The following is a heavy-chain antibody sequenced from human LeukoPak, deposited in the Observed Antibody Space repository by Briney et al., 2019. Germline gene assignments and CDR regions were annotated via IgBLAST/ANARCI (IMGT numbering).Heavy chain of an antibody. CDR1: GFSLSTSGVG. D-gene: IGHD5-18*01. CDR3: AHTGDGIQLWPPADY. J-gene: IGHJ4*02. CDR2: IYWDDDK. V-gene: IGHV2-5*02. Sequence: SGPTLVNPTQTLTLTCTFSGFSLSTSGVGVGWIRQPPGKALEWLALIYWDDDKRYSPSLKSRLTITKDTPKNQVVLTMTNMDPVDTATYYCAHTGDGIQLWPPADYWGQGTLVTVSS.